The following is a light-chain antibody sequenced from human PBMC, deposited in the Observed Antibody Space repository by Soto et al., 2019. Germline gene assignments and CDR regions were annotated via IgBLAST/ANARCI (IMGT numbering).Light chain of an antibody. CDR1: QNIISN. V-gene: IGKV3-15*01. CDR3: QQYNNWPIT. CDR2: GAS. J-gene: IGKJ5*01. Sequence: EIEMTQSPATLSVSPGERATLSCRADQNIISNLFCYQHKPGQAPRLIIYGASTRATGVSARFSGSGSGTEFTITISILQYEDFKVYYYQQYNNWPITFGQGTRLEIK.